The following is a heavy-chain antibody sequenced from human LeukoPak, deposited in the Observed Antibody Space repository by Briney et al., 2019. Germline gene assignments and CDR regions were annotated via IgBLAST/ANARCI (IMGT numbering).Heavy chain of an antibody. CDR3: ARDGLGIDY. CDR1: GGSITTYY. D-gene: IGHD6-19*01. CDR2: IYYSGGT. J-gene: IGHJ4*02. Sequence: SETLSLTCIVSGGSITTYYWSWIRQPPGKGLEWIGYIYYSGGTNYNPSLKSRVTISVDTSKNQFSLKVNSVTAADTAVYYCARDGLGIDYWGQGTLVTVSS. V-gene: IGHV4-59*01.